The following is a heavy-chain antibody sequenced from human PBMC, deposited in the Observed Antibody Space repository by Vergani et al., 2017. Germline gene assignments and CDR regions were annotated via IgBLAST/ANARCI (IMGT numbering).Heavy chain of an antibody. Sequence: EVQLVESGGGLVQPGRSLRLSCAASGFTFDDYAMHWVRQAPGTGLEWVSGISWNSGSIGYADSVKGRFTISRDNAKNSLYLQMNSLRAEDTAVYYCAIGVSGGCFHVDYWGQGHLVSV. CDR2: ISWNSGSI. CDR3: AIGVSGGCFHVDY. CDR1: GFTFDDYA. D-gene: IGHD1-26*01. J-gene: IGHJ4*02. V-gene: IGHV3-9*01.